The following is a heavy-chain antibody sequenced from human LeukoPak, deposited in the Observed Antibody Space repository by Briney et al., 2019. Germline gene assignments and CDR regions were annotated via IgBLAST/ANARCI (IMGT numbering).Heavy chain of an antibody. Sequence: GASVKASCKASGGTFSSYAISWVRQAPGQGLEWMGRIIPILGIANYAQKFQGRVTITADKSTSTAYMELSSLRSEDTAVYYCARESSSGGYFDYWGQGTLVTVSS. D-gene: IGHD3-10*01. J-gene: IGHJ4*02. CDR1: GGTFSSYA. V-gene: IGHV1-69*04. CDR3: ARESSSGGYFDY. CDR2: IIPILGIA.